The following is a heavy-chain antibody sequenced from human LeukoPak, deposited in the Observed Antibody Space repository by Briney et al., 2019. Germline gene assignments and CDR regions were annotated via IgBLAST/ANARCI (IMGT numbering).Heavy chain of an antibody. D-gene: IGHD1-26*01. J-gene: IGHJ6*03. CDR3: AREGFSAGYYYMDV. CDR2: IYYSGST. Sequence: KTSETLSLTCTVSGGSISNYYWNWIRQPPGKGLEWIGYIYYSGSTNYNPSLKSRGTISVDTSKNQFSLKLSSVTAADTAVYFCAREGFSAGYYYMDVWGKGTTVTVSS. V-gene: IGHV4-59*01. CDR1: GGSISNYY.